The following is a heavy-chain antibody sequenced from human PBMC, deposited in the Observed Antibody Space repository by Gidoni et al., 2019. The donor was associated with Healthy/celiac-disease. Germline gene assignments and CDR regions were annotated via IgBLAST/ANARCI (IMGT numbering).Heavy chain of an antibody. J-gene: IGHJ6*02. D-gene: IGHD5-18*01. CDR3: ARGLRRGYSYGYPYYYYGMDV. Sequence: QVQLQQWGAGRLKPSETLSLTCAVYGGSFSGYYWSWIRQPPGKGLEWIGEIKHSGSTNYNPSLKSRVTISVDTSKNQFSLKLSSVTAADTAVYYCARGLRRGYSYGYPYYYYGMDVWGQGTTVTVSS. CDR2: IKHSGST. CDR1: GGSFSGYY. V-gene: IGHV4-34*01.